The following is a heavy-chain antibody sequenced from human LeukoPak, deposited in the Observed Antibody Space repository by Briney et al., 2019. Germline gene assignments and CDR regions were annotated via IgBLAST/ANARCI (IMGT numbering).Heavy chain of an antibody. D-gene: IGHD3-10*01. V-gene: IGHV1-2*06. J-gene: IGHJ4*02. CDR3: ARDPYGSGSPAYYFDY. CDR2: INPNSGGT. Sequence: ASVKVSCKASGYTFTGYYMHWVRQAPGQGLEWMGRINPNSGGTNYAQKFQGRVTMTRDTSISTAYMELSRLRPDDTAVYYCARDPYGSGSPAYYFDYWGQGTLVTVSS. CDR1: GYTFTGYY.